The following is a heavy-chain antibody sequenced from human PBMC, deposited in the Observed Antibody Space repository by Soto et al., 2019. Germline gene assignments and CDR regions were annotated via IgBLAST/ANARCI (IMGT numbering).Heavy chain of an antibody. Sequence: GGSLRLSCAASGFTFDDYAMHWVRQAPGKGLEWVSGISWNSGSIGYADSVKGRFTISRDNAKNSLYLQMNSLRAEDTALYYCAKVLPSSSWSTYNFDYWGQGTLVTVSS. J-gene: IGHJ4*02. CDR2: ISWNSGSI. CDR1: GFTFDDYA. V-gene: IGHV3-9*01. CDR3: AKVLPSSSWSTYNFDY. D-gene: IGHD6-13*01.